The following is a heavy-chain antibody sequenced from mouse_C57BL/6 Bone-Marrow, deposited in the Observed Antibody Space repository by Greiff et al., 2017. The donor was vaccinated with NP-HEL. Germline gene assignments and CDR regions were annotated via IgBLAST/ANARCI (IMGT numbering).Heavy chain of an antibody. CDR2: IDPNSGGT. V-gene: IGHV1-72*01. Sequence: VQLQQPGAELVKPGASVKLSCKASGYTFTSYWMHWVKQRPGRGLEWIGRIDPNSGGTKYNEKFKSKATLTVDKPSSPAYMQLSSLTSEDSAVYYCARRYYSNPYYFDYWGQGTTLTVSS. J-gene: IGHJ2*01. CDR3: ARRYYSNPYYFDY. D-gene: IGHD2-5*01. CDR1: GYTFTSYW.